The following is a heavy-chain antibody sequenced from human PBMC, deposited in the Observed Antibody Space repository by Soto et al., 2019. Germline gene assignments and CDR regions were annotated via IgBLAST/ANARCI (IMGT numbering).Heavy chain of an antibody. J-gene: IGHJ3*02. CDR3: ARGMIIFGGDIVIPEGVVFDI. CDR1: GGSIRSYY. Sequence: SETLSLTCTVSGGSIRSYYWSWIRQPPGKGLEWIGYVYYSGSTNYNPSLKSRVTISVDTSKNQFSLKLSSVTAADTAVYYCARGMIIFGGDIVIPEGVVFDIWGQGTMVTVSS. CDR2: VYYSGST. D-gene: IGHD3-16*02. V-gene: IGHV4-59*01.